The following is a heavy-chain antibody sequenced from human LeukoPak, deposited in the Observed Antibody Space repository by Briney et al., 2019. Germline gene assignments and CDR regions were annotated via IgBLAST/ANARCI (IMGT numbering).Heavy chain of an antibody. V-gene: IGHV3-48*02. D-gene: IGHD3-10*01. J-gene: IGHJ4*02. CDR2: ISSSSSTI. CDR3: ARSTMVRGVIAGVDY. Sequence: GGSLRLSCAAYGFTFSSYSMNWVRQAPGKGLEWVSYISSSSSTIYYADSVKGRFTISRDNAKNSLYLQMNSLRDEDTAVYYCARSTMVRGVIAGVDYWGQGTLVTVSS. CDR1: GFTFSSYS.